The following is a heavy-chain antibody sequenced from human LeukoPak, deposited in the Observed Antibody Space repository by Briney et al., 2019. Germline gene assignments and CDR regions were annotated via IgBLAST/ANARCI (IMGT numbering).Heavy chain of an antibody. V-gene: IGHV3-53*01. CDR1: GLTVSGIF. CDR3: ARFKGLSSDWYGCIDS. J-gene: IGHJ4*02. CDR2: IYATGKT. Sequence: PGGSLRLSCAASGLTVSGIFMTWVRQAPGKGLACVSVIYATGKTYHADSVRGRFTISRDNSKNTLDLQMNNLRAEDTAVYYCARFKGLSSDWYGCIDSWGQGTQVTVSS. D-gene: IGHD6-19*01.